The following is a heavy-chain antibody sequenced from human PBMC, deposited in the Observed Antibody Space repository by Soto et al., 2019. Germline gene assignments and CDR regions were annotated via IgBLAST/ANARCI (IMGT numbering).Heavy chain of an antibody. CDR2: ISSSSSYI. CDR3: ARDHLSPNPAFHDAFDI. V-gene: IGHV3-21*01. Sequence: GESLKISCAASGFTFSSYSMNWVRQAPGKGLEWVSSISSSSSYIYYADSVKGRFTISRDNAKNSLYLQMNSLRAEDTAVYYCARDHLSPNPAFHDAFDIWGQGTMVTVSS. CDR1: GFTFSSYS. J-gene: IGHJ3*02.